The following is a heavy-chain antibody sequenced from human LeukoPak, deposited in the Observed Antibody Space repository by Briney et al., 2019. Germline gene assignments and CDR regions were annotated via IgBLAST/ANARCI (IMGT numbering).Heavy chain of an antibody. CDR3: ARGEGLFDY. V-gene: IGHV3-53*01. CDR1: GFTVSSNY. CDR2: IYSGGST. Sequence: GGSLTLSCAASGFTVSSNYMSWVRQAPGKGLEWVSVIYSGGSTYYADSVKGRFTISRDNSKNTLFLQMNSLRVEDTAVYYCARGEGLFDYWGQGTLVTVSS. J-gene: IGHJ4*02.